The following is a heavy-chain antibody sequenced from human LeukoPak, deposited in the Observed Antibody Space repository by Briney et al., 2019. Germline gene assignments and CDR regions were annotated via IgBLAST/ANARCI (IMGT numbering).Heavy chain of an antibody. D-gene: IGHD3-22*01. J-gene: IGHJ3*01. Sequence: ASVKVSCKVSGYTLTELSMHWVRQAPGKGLEWMGGFDPEDGETIYAQKFQGRVTMTEDPSTDTAYMELSSLRSEDTAVYYCARGYYDSSGFYDWGQGTMVTVSS. V-gene: IGHV1-24*01. CDR2: FDPEDGET. CDR1: GYTLTELS. CDR3: ARGYYDSSGFYD.